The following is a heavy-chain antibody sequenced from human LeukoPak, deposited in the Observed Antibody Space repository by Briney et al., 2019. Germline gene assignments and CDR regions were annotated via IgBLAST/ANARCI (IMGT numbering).Heavy chain of an antibody. J-gene: IGHJ3*02. CDR1: GYSFTDYW. CDR2: IYPGDSDP. D-gene: IGHD3-16*02. V-gene: IGHV5-51*01. Sequence: GESLKISCSGSGYSFTDYWIGWVRQMPGKGLEWMGIIYPGDSDPRYSPPFQGQVTISADKSISTAYLQWSSLKASDTAMYYCARHREPRGYPDDAFDIWGQGTLVTVSS. CDR3: ARHREPRGYPDDAFDI.